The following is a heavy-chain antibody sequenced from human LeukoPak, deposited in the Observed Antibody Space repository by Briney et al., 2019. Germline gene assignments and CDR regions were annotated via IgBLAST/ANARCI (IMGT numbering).Heavy chain of an antibody. Sequence: PGGSLRLSCAASGFTFSSYSMNWVRQAPGKGLEWVSYISSSSSTIFYADSVKGRFTISRDNAKNSVYLQMNSLRAEDTAVYYCARQGGSYLRGWAGFDIWGQGTMVTVSS. CDR3: ARQGGSYLRGWAGFDI. V-gene: IGHV3-48*04. CDR2: ISSSSSTI. J-gene: IGHJ3*02. D-gene: IGHD1-26*01. CDR1: GFTFSSYS.